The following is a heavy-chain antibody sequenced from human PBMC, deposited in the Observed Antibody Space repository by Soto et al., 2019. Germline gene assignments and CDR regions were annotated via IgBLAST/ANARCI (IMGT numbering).Heavy chain of an antibody. Sequence: SETLSLTCAVYGGSFSGYYWTWIRQPPGTGLEWIGEINHSGSTNYNPSLKSRVTISVDTSKNQFSLKLSSVTATDTAVYYCARRVGGYYYYYGMDVWGQGTTVTVSS. CDR3: ARRVGGYYYYYGMDV. V-gene: IGHV4-34*01. CDR2: INHSGST. D-gene: IGHD3-16*01. J-gene: IGHJ6*02. CDR1: GGSFSGYY.